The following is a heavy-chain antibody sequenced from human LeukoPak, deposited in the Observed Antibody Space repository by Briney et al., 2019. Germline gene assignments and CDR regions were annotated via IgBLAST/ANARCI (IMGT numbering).Heavy chain of an antibody. CDR1: GFTFGDYA. V-gene: IGHV3-49*04. CDR3: TRDRGAYNLYDY. D-gene: IGHD1-1*01. J-gene: IGHJ4*02. CDR2: IRSKAYGETA. Sequence: GGSLRLSCTASGFTFGDYAMSWVRQAPGKGLEWVGFIRSKAYGETADYAASVKGRFTISRDDSKAIAYLQMNSLKTEDTAVYHCTRDRGAYNLYDYWGQGTLVTVSS.